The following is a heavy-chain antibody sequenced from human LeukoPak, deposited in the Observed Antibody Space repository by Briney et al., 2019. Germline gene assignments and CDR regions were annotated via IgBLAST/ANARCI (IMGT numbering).Heavy chain of an antibody. CDR2: INHIGNVN. CDR3: ARGGGLDV. CDR1: GFTFSSYW. V-gene: IGHV3-7*03. J-gene: IGHJ6*02. D-gene: IGHD3-16*01. Sequence: GGSLRLSCAASGFTFSSYWMNWARQDPGKGLEWVASINHIGNVNYYVDSVKGRFTISRDNAKNSLYLQMSNLRAEDTAVYFCARGGGLDVWGQGATVTVSS.